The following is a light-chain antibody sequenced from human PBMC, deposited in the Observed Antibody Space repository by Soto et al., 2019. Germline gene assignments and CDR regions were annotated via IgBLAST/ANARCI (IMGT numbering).Light chain of an antibody. CDR1: SSDVGTYNL. J-gene: IGLJ1*01. CDR3: CSFAGRSSYV. CDR2: EGS. V-gene: IGLV2-23*01. Sequence: QSVLTQPASVSGSPGQSITISCTGTSSDVGTYNLVSWYQQHPGKAPKVMIYEGSKRPSGVSNRFSGSKSGNTASLTISGLQAEDEADYYCCSFAGRSSYVFGPGTKLTVL.